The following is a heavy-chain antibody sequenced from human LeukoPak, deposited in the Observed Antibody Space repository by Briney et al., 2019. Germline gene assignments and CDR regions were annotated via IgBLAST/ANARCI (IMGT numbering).Heavy chain of an antibody. CDR2: IYSGGST. D-gene: IGHD2-2*02. CDR3: ARDSDCSSTSCYTAPDNWFDP. Sequence: GGSLRLSCAASGFTVSNNYMSWVRQAPGKGLECVSVIYSGGSTYYVDSVKGRFTISRDNSKNTLYLQMNSLRADDTAVYYCARDSDCSSTSCYTAPDNWFDPWGHGTLVTVSS. J-gene: IGHJ5*02. V-gene: IGHV3-66*01. CDR1: GFTVSNNY.